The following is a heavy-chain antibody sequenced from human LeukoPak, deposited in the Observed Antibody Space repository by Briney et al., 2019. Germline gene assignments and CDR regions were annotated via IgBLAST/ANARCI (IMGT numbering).Heavy chain of an antibody. V-gene: IGHV5-51*01. J-gene: IGHJ4*02. CDR1: GYFFTSYW. CDR2: IYPGDSDT. CDR3: ARLSSSSYDY. D-gene: IGHD6-6*01. Sequence: GESLQISCKGSGYFFTSYWIGWVRQLPGKGLEWMGIIYPGDSDTRYSPSFQGQVTISADKSISTAYLQWSSQKASDTAMYYCARLSSSSYDYWGQGTLVTVSS.